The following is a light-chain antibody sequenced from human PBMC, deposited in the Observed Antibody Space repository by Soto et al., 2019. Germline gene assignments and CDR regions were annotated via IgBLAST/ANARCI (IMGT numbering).Light chain of an antibody. CDR2: EVS. J-gene: IGLJ3*02. Sequence: QSALTQPPSASGSPGQSVTITCSGTSSDVGEENYVSWYQQHPAKVPKLMIYEVSNRPSGVSNRFSGSKSGNTASLTISGLQAEDEADYYCSSYTSSSTLVFGGGTKLTVL. CDR3: SSYTSSSTLV. CDR1: SSDVGEENY. V-gene: IGLV2-14*01.